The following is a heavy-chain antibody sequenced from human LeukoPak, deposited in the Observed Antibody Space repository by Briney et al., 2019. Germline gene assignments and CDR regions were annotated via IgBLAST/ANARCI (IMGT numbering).Heavy chain of an antibody. D-gene: IGHD4-11*01. CDR1: GGTFSSYA. CDR2: VIPIFGTA. J-gene: IGHJ6*02. CDR3: ARANLGLQHYYYYGMDV. V-gene: IGHV1-69*13. Sequence: GASVKVSCKASGGTFSSYAISWVRQAPGQGLEWMGGVIPIFGTANYAQKFQDRVTITADESTSTAYMELSSLRSEDTAVYYCARANLGLQHYYYYGMDVWGQGTTVTVSS.